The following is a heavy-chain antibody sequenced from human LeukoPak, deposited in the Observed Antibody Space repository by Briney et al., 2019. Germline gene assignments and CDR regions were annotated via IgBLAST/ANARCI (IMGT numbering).Heavy chain of an antibody. V-gene: IGHV3-7*01. Sequence: GGSLRLSCAASGFTFSSYAMSWVRQAPGKGLEWVANIKQDGSERYYVDSVRGRFTISRDNAKKSLYLEMNSLRAEDTAVYYCARLHTAMVVDAFDIWGQGTMVTVSS. CDR3: ARLHTAMVVDAFDI. CDR1: GFTFSSYA. CDR2: IKQDGSER. J-gene: IGHJ3*02. D-gene: IGHD5-18*01.